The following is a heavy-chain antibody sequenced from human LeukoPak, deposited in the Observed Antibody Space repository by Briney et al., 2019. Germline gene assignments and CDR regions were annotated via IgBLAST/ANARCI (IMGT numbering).Heavy chain of an antibody. V-gene: IGHV1-46*01. CDR2: INPSGGST. Sequence: APVKVSCKASGYTFTSYYMHWVRQAPGQGLEWMGIINPSGGSTSYAQKFQGRVTMTRDTSTSTVYMELSSLRSEDTAVYYCARERYTIFGVVISYYGMDVWGQGTTVTVSS. J-gene: IGHJ6*02. CDR3: ARERYTIFGVVISYYGMDV. D-gene: IGHD3-3*01. CDR1: GYTFTSYY.